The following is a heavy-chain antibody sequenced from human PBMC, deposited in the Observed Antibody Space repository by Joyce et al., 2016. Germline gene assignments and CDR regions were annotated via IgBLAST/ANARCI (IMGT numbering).Heavy chain of an antibody. Sequence: QVQLQESGPGLVKASQTLSVTCSVSGDSITSGAYYWSWIRQHPGRGLEWIGYIHSSGKTSYSPSIKSRITISVDMSKRQFSLKVTSVTAADTALYYCARLRRDYDNTGYSDSWGQGTLVTVSS. CDR2: IHSSGKT. D-gene: IGHD3-22*01. CDR3: ARLRRDYDNTGYSDS. V-gene: IGHV4-31*03. CDR1: GDSITSGAYY. J-gene: IGHJ5*01.